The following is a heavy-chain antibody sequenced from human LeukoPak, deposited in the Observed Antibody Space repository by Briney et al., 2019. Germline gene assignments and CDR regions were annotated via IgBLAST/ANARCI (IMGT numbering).Heavy chain of an antibody. CDR1: GFTFSSDG. CDR2: LSGSGSTT. CDR3: AKAGYTSSWPLDY. Sequence: GGCLRLSCAASGFTFSSDGMSWVRPAPGKGLEWVSALSGSGSTTYYADSVKGRFTISRDNSKNTLFLEMNSLRVEDTAVYYCAKAGYTSSWPLDYWGQGTQVTVSS. V-gene: IGHV3-23*01. D-gene: IGHD6-13*01. J-gene: IGHJ4*02.